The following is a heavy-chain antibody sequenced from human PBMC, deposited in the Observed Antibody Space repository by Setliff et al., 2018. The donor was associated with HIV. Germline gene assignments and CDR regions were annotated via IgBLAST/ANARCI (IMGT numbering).Heavy chain of an antibody. Sequence: GGSLRLSCVASRFTFNDYWMSRVRQAPGKGLEWVANIDRDGSETNYVDSVKGRFTIFRDNAKSSMYLQMNSLRAEDTAIYYCARKFRPGHGVDVWGQGTTVTVSS. CDR3: ARKFRPGHGVDV. CDR2: IDRDGSET. D-gene: IGHD3-10*01. V-gene: IGHV3-7*01. J-gene: IGHJ6*02. CDR1: RFTFNDYW.